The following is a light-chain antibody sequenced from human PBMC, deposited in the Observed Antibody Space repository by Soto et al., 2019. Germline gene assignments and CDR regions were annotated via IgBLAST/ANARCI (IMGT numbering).Light chain of an antibody. V-gene: IGKV1-27*01. CDR1: QGISNF. CDR2: AAS. CDR3: QNYNTAPVT. Sequence: DIQMTQSPSSLSASIGDRVTITCRASQGISNFLAWYQQRPGDIPRLLIYAASALQSGVPSRFSGSGSGTDFTLAISSLQHEDVATYYCQNYNTAPVTFGQGTRLDIK. J-gene: IGKJ5*01.